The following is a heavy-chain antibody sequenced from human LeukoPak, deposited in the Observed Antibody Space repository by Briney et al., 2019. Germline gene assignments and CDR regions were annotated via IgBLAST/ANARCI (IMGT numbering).Heavy chain of an antibody. Sequence: GGSLRLSCAASGFTFSNYGMHWVRQAPGKGLEWVTFIRYDGSNKYYADSVKGRFTISRDNSQNTLYLQMNSLRAEDTAVYYCASQALPGGNSHYYYMDVWGKGTTVTISS. CDR2: IRYDGSNK. D-gene: IGHD4-23*01. CDR1: GFTFSNYG. J-gene: IGHJ6*03. V-gene: IGHV3-30*02. CDR3: ASQALPGGNSHYYYMDV.